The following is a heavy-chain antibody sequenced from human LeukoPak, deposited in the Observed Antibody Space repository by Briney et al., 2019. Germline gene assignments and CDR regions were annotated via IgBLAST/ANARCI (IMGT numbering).Heavy chain of an antibody. CDR2: IFYNGNT. D-gene: IGHD1-7*01. J-gene: IGHJ3*02. Sequence: GSLRLSCAASGFTFSHYGMNWVRQAPGKGLEWIAYIFYNGNTNYNPSLKSRVTISVDKSKNQFSLKLSSVTAADTAVYYCARDPGTMDPTHAFDIWGQGTMVTVSS. V-gene: IGHV4-59*12. CDR1: GFTFSHYG. CDR3: ARDPGTMDPTHAFDI.